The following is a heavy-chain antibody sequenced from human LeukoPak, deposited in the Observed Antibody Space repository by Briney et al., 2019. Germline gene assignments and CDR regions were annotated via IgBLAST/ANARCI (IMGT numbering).Heavy chain of an antibody. CDR1: GYTFTGYY. CDR2: INPNSGGT. D-gene: IGHD4-17*01. V-gene: IGHV1-2*02. J-gene: IGHJ6*02. Sequence: LGASVKVSCKTSGYTFTGYYMQWVRQAPGQGLEWMGWINPNSGGTNYAQKFQGRVTMTRDTSISTAYMELRRLSSDDTAVYYCARENTVNYYYGMDVWGQGTTVTVSS. CDR3: ARENTVNYYYGMDV.